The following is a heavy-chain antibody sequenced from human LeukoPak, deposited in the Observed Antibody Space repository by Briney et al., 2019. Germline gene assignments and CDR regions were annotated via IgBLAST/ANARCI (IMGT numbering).Heavy chain of an antibody. V-gene: IGHV4-59*08. Sequence: MPSETLSLTCTVSGGSISSYYWSWIRQPPGKGLEWIGYIYYSGSTNYNPSLKSRVTISVDTSKNQFFLKLSSVTAADTAVYYCARRSALRYFDWYFDYWGQGTLVTVSS. D-gene: IGHD3-9*01. CDR3: ARRSALRYFDWYFDY. CDR2: IYYSGST. CDR1: GGSISSYY. J-gene: IGHJ4*02.